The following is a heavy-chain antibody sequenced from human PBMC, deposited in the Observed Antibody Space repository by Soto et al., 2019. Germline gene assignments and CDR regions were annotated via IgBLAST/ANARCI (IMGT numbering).Heavy chain of an antibody. CDR1: GFTFSSYG. CDR3: AKDQWYSSSSFGY. CDR2: ISYDGSNK. D-gene: IGHD6-13*01. V-gene: IGHV3-30*18. Sequence: GSLRLSXAASGFTFSSYGMHWVRQAPGKGLEWVAVISYDGSNKYYADPVKGRFTISRDNSKNTLHLQMNSLRAEDTAVYYCAKDQWYSSSSFGYWGQGTLVTVSS. J-gene: IGHJ4*02.